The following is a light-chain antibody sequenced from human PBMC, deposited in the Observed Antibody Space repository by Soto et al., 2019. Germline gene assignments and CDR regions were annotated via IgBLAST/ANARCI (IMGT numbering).Light chain of an antibody. V-gene: IGKV1-5*03. J-gene: IGKJ1*01. Sequence: DIQMTQSPSTLSGSVGDRVTITCWASQTISSWLAWYQQKPGKAPKLLIYKASTLKSGVPSRFSGSGSGTEFTLTISSLQPDDFATYYCQHCNSYSAAFGQGTKVDIK. CDR1: QTISSW. CDR3: QHCNSYSAA. CDR2: KAS.